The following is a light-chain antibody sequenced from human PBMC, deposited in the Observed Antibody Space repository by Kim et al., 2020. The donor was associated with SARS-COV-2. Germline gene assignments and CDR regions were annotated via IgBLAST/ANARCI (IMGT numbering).Light chain of an antibody. V-gene: IGKV3-11*01. Sequence: LTQGGRAALASRAGQSVGSALAGYQQKPGQGPRLLSYDTSNRAPDIPARFSGSGSGTDFTLTISSLEPEDVAVDYCQQHTNWSYSFGQGTKLEI. CDR2: DTS. J-gene: IGKJ2*03. CDR1: QSVGSA. CDR3: QQHTNWSYS.